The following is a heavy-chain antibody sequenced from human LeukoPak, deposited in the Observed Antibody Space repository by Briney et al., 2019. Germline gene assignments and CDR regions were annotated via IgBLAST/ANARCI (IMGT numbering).Heavy chain of an antibody. CDR3: ARGTQLNAFDI. V-gene: IGHV3-48*03. J-gene: IGHJ3*02. CDR2: ISSSGRTI. D-gene: IGHD6-13*01. Sequence: GGSLRLSCAASGFTFSCYEMNWVRQAPGKGLEWVSYISSSGRTIYYADSVRGRFAISGDSAKSLLYLQMNGLRADDTAVYYCARGTQLNAFDIWGQGTMVTVSS. CDR1: GFTFSCYE.